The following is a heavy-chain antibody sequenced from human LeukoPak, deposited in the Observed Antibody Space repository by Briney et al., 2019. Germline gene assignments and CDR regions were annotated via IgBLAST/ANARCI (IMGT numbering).Heavy chain of an antibody. J-gene: IGHJ4*02. V-gene: IGHV4-59*08. CDR3: ARVFMITFGGVIVS. D-gene: IGHD3-16*02. CDR2: INYSGST. Sequence: SETLSLTCTVSGGSISSYYWSWIRQPPGRGLEWIGYINYSGSTNYNPSLKSRVTISVDTSKNQFSLKLTSVTAADTAVYYCARVFMITFGGVIVSWGQGTLVTVS. CDR1: GGSISSYY.